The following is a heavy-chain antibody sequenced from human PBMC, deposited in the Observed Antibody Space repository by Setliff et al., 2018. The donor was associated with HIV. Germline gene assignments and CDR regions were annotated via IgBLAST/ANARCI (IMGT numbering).Heavy chain of an antibody. CDR1: GFTFSSYE. CDR2: ISGSGSAM. Sequence: GGSLRLSCAASGFTFSSYEMNWVRQAPGKGLEWVSYISGSGSAMYHADSVKGRFTISRDNSKNTLYLQMNNLRADDTAVYYCAKGGVGYSTGWYSLAFDIWGQGTMVTVSS. J-gene: IGHJ3*02. CDR3: AKGGVGYSTGWYSLAFDI. V-gene: IGHV3-48*03. D-gene: IGHD6-19*01.